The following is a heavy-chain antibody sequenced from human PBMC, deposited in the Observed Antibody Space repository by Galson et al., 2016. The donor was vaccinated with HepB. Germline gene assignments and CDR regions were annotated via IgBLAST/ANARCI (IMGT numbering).Heavy chain of an antibody. J-gene: IGHJ4*02. V-gene: IGHV3-21*01. CDR2: ISGSGSYI. CDR1: GFTFSPHS. D-gene: IGHD3-10*01. Sequence: SLRLSCAASGFTFSPHSMNWVRQAPGKGLEWVSSISGSGSYIYCPDSLRGRFTISRDNAKNSLYLQMNSLRAEDTAIYYCTRLAVRGPAYWGQGTLVTVSS. CDR3: TRLAVRGPAY.